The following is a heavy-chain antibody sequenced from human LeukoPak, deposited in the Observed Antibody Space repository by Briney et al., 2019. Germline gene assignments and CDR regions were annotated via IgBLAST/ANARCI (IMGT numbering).Heavy chain of an antibody. CDR2: IWYDGSNK. D-gene: IGHD3/OR15-3a*01. CDR3: ARGGLLIDY. Sequence: GGSLRLSCAASGFTFSSYWMSWVRQAPGKGLEWVAVIWYDGSNKYYADSVKGRFTISRDNSKNTLYLQMNSLRAEDTAVYYCARGGLLIDYWGQGTLVTVSS. J-gene: IGHJ4*02. V-gene: IGHV3-33*08. CDR1: GFTFSSYW.